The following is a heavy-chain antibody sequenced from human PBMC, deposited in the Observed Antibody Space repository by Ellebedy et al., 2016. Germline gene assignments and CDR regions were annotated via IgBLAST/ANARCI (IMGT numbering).Heavy chain of an antibody. CDR3: VKARGVVTAIGGYFDS. CDR2: ISWDAAKT. V-gene: IGHV3-43*01. Sequence: GGSLRLSXAVSGFTFDEYTMHWVRQAPGKGLEWVSLISWDAAKTDSTDSVKGRFIISKDNTKNSLYLQMNSLRTEDTALYYCVKARGVVTAIGGYFDSWGQGTQVTVSS. J-gene: IGHJ4*02. D-gene: IGHD2-21*02. CDR1: GFTFDEYT.